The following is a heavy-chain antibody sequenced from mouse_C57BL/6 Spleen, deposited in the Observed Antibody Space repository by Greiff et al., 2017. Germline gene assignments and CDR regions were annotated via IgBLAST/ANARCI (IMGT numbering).Heavy chain of an antibody. CDR1: GFNIKDYY. D-gene: IGHD1-1*01. CDR3: ATPYYYGSSYEAMDD. CDR2: IDPEDGET. J-gene: IGHJ4*01. Sequence: EVKLVESGAELVKPGASVKLSCTASGFNIKDYYMHWVKQRTEQGLEWIGRIDPEDGETKYAPKFQGKATITADTSSNTAYLQLSSLTSEDTAVYYCATPYYYGSSYEAMDDWGQGTSVTVSS. V-gene: IGHV14-2*01.